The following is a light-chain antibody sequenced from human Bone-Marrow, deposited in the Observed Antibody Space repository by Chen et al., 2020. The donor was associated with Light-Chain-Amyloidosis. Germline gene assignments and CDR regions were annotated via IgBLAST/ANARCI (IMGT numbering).Light chain of an antibody. J-gene: IGLJ2*01. CDR2: RDT. V-gene: IGLV3-25*03. CDR3: QSADSSGTYEVI. CDR1: DLPTKY. Sequence: SYELTQPPSVSVSPGQIAWITCSGDDLPTKYAYWYQQKPGQAPVLVIHRDTERPSGISERFYGSSSGTTATLTISGVQAEDEADYHCQSADSSGTYEVIFGGGTKLTVL.